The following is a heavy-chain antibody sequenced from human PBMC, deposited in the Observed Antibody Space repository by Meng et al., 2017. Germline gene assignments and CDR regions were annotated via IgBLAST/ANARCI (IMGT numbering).Heavy chain of an antibody. V-gene: IGHV1-18*01. CDR2: ISAYNGNT. CDR1: GYTFTSYG. D-gene: IGHD1-26*01. J-gene: IGHJ4*02. CDR3: ARSQSHQWELLRDY. Sequence: ASVKVSCKASGYTFTSYGISWVRQAPGQGLEWMGWISAYNGNTNYAQKLQGRVTMTTDTSTSTAYMELRSLRSDDTAVYYCARSQSHQWELLRDYWGQGTLVTVSS.